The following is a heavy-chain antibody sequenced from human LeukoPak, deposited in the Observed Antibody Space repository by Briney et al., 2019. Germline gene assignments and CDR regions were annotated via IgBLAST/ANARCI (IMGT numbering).Heavy chain of an antibody. CDR2: IYYSGST. Sequence: SETLSLTCTVSGGSISSYYWSWIRQPPGKGLEWIGYIYYSGSTNYNPSLKSRVTVSVDTSKNQFSLKLSSVTAADTAVYYCARTYYYDSSGYYHDAFDIWGQGTMVTVSS. CDR1: GGSISSYY. V-gene: IGHV4-59*01. D-gene: IGHD3-22*01. J-gene: IGHJ3*02. CDR3: ARTYYYDSSGYYHDAFDI.